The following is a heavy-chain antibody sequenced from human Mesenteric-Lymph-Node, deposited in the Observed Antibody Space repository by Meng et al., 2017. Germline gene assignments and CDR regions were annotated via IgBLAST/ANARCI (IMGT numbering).Heavy chain of an antibody. CDR3: ARDGHGYISSWGCDY. D-gene: IGHD6-13*01. CDR2: INPSGGST. J-gene: IGHJ4*02. Sequence: ASVKVSCKASGYTFTSYYMHWVRQAPGQGLEWMGIINPSGGSTSYAQKFQGRVTMTRDTSTSTVYMELSSLRSEDTAVYYCARDGHGYISSWGCDYWGQGTLVTVSS. V-gene: IGHV1-46*01. CDR1: GYTFTSYY.